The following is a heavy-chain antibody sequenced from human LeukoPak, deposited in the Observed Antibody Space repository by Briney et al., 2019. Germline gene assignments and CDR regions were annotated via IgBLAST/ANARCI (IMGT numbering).Heavy chain of an antibody. CDR3: ARSSGYYDSSGYRDISFDY. J-gene: IGHJ4*02. CDR1: GGSISSYY. CDR2: IYYSGST. Sequence: PSETLSLTCTVSGGSISSYYWSWIRQPPGKGLEWIGYIYYSGSTNYNPSLKSRVTISVDTSKNQFSLKLSSVTAADTAVYYCARSSGYYDSSGYRDISFDYWGQGTLVTVSS. D-gene: IGHD3-22*01. V-gene: IGHV4-59*01.